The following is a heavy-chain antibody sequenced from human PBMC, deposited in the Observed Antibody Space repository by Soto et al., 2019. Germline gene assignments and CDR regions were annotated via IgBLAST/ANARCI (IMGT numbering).Heavy chain of an antibody. CDR2: IYYSGST. J-gene: IGHJ3*02. Sequence: PSETLSLTCTVSGGSISSGGYYWSWIRQPPGKGLEWIGYIYYSGSTYYNPSLKSRVNISVDTSKNQFSLKLSSVTAADTAVYYCAREPERANSFDIWGKGTMVTVS. CDR3: AREPERANSFDI. V-gene: IGHV4-30-4*01. CDR1: GGSISSGGYY.